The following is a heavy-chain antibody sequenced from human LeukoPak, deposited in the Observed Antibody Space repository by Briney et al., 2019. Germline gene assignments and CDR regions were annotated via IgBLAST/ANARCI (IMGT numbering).Heavy chain of an antibody. CDR2: ISGSGSNT. V-gene: IGHV3-23*01. CDR3: ARVVSSGWSWDY. D-gene: IGHD6-19*01. CDR1: GFTFSSYA. J-gene: IGHJ4*02. Sequence: GGSLRLSCAASGFTFSSYAMSWVRQAPGKGLEWVSAISGSGSNTYYTDSVKGRFTISRDNSKNTVYLQMNSLRAEDTAVYYCARVVSSGWSWDYWGQGTLVTVSS.